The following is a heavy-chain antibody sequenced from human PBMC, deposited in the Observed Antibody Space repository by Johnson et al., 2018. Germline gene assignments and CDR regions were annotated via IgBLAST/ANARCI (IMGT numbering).Heavy chain of an antibody. CDR2: ISYDGSNK. J-gene: IGHJ6*02. Sequence: QVQLVQSGGGVVQPGRSXRLSCAASGFTFSSYGMHWVRQAPGKGLEWVAVISYDGSNKYYADSVKGRFTLSRANSKNTLYLQMNSLRAADTAVYYCAKTPNPQYNWNGGDYYYYYGMDVWGQGTTVTVSS. CDR1: GFTFSSYG. V-gene: IGHV3-30*18. D-gene: IGHD1-1*01. CDR3: AKTPNPQYNWNGGDYYYYYGMDV.